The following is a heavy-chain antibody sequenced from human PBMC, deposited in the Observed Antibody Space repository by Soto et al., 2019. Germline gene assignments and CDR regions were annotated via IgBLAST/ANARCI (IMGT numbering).Heavy chain of an antibody. V-gene: IGHV4-59*01. Sequence: SETLSLTCTVSGGSISSSYWSWIRQPPGKGLEWIGYIYDSGSTYYISSLKSRVTMSVDTSKNQFSLKLNSVTAADTAVYYCARDLWGYCGADCYPLDVWGQGTTVTVSS. CDR3: ARDLWGYCGADCYPLDV. CDR2: IYDSGST. CDR1: GGSISSSY. J-gene: IGHJ6*02. D-gene: IGHD2-21*02.